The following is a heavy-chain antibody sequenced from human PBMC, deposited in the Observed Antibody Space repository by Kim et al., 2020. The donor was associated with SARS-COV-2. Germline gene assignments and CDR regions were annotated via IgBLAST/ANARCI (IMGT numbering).Heavy chain of an antibody. CDR1: GFRISDHY. CDR2: TGNRAYRYTV. D-gene: IGHD5-12*01. V-gene: IGHV3-72*01. J-gene: IGHJ3*02. Sequence: GGSLRLSCAASGFRISDHYIDWVRQGPGKGLEWVGRTGNRAYRYTVEYAPSVRDRFTISRDDSRDSIYLQMNSLKTEDTAVYYCSRGYSGLPIHAFDIWGQGTEVTVSS. CDR3: SRGYSGLPIHAFDI.